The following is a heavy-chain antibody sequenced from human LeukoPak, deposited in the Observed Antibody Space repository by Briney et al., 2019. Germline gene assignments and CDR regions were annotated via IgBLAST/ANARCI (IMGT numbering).Heavy chain of an antibody. CDR1: GFTFSSYA. J-gene: IGHJ3*02. CDR3: AKGAEYYYDSSGIGAFDI. Sequence: GGSLRLSCAASGFTFSSYAMSWVRQAPGKGLEWVSAISGSGGSTCYADSVKGRFTISRDNSKNTLYLRMNSLRAEDTAVYYCAKGAEYYYDSSGIGAFDIWGQGTMVTVSS. CDR2: ISGSGGST. V-gene: IGHV3-23*01. D-gene: IGHD3-22*01.